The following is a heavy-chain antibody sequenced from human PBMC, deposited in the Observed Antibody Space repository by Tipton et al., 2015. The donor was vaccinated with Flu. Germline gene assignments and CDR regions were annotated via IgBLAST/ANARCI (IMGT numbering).Heavy chain of an antibody. Sequence: TLSLTCTVSGGSIGSFYWNWIRQPPGKGLEWIGYIYNNAYTKYNPSLKSRVTISVDTSKNQFSLRLSSVTAADTAVYFCARDPSLGMPEYFDSWGQGTLVTVSS. CDR3: ARDPSLGMPEYFDS. D-gene: IGHD2-2*01. CDR2: IYNNAYT. J-gene: IGHJ4*02. CDR1: GGSIGSFY. V-gene: IGHV4-59*01.